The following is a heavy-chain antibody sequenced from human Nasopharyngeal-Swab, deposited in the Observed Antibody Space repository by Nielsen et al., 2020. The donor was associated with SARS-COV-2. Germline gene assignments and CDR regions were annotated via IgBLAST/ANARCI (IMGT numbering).Heavy chain of an antibody. V-gene: IGHV3-23*01. CDR3: AKDRDSGDDSDDYYHYYGMDV. Sequence: GESLKISCAASGFTFSSYAMSWVRQAPGKGPEWVSAISGSGGSTYYADSVKGRFTISRDNSKSTLYLQMNSLRAEDTAIYYCAKDRDSGDDSDDYYHYYGMDVWGQGTTVTVSS. CDR2: ISGSGGST. J-gene: IGHJ6*02. CDR1: GFTFSSYA. D-gene: IGHD3-22*01.